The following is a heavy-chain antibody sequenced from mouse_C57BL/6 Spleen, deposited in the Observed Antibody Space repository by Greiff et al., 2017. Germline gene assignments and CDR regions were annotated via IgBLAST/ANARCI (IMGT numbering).Heavy chain of an antibody. J-gene: IGHJ1*03. CDR3: AGGGYDGDFDV. Sequence: EVKLVESGGGLVKPGGSLKLSCAASGFTFSDYGMHWVRQAPEKGLEWVAYISSGSSTIYYADTVKGRITISRDNAKNTLFLQMTSLRSEDTAMYYCAGGGYDGDFDVWGTGTTVTVSS. D-gene: IGHD2-2*01. V-gene: IGHV5-17*01. CDR1: GFTFSDYG. CDR2: ISSGSSTI.